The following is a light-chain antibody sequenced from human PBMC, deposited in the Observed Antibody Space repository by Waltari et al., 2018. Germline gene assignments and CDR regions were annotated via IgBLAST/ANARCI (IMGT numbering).Light chain of an antibody. CDR1: QSVLYSSNNKNY. CDR2: WAS. V-gene: IGKV4-1*01. J-gene: IGKJ4*01. Sequence: DIVMTQSPDSLAVFLRERATINCKSCQSVLYSSNNKNYLAWYQQKPGQPPKLLIYWASTRESGVPDRFSGSGSGTDFTLTISSLQAADVAVYYCQQYYSTPLTFGGGTKVEIK. CDR3: QQYYSTPLT.